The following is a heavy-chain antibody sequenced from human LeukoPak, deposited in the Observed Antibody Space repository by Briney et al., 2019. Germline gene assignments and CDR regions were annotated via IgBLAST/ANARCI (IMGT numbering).Heavy chain of an antibody. Sequence: PGGSLRLSCEASGLNFGTFAMHWVRQAPGEGLEWLAIIWYDGGNKHYSDSVKGRFTISRDNSKSSLYLQMNSLRAEDTAVYYCRGTYYYGSGIDGDYFDYWGQGTLVTVSS. CDR3: RGTYYYGSGIDGDYFDY. CDR2: IWYDGGNK. CDR1: GLNFGTFA. D-gene: IGHD3-10*01. J-gene: IGHJ4*02. V-gene: IGHV3-33*01.